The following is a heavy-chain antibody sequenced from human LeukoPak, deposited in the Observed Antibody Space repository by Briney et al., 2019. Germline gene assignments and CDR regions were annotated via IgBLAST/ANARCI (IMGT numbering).Heavy chain of an antibody. CDR1: GGSFSGYY. CDR2: INHSGST. V-gene: IGHV4-34*01. CDR3: ARSTTRVTFDWFDL. J-gene: IGHJ5*02. D-gene: IGHD3-22*01. Sequence: PSETLSLTCAVYGGSFSGYYWSWIRQPPGKGLEWIGEINHSGSTNYNPSLKSRVTISVDTSKNQFSLKLSSVTAADTAVYYCARSTTRVTFDWFDLWGQGTLVTVSS.